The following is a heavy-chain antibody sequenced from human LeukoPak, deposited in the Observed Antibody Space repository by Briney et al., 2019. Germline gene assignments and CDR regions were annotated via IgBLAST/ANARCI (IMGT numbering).Heavy chain of an antibody. CDR2: GVPILGTA. J-gene: IGHJ3*02. CDR3: ARSWLVHMGAFDI. V-gene: IGHV1-69*05. Sequence: SEKVSCKASVCTFSSYAISWVRKGPGPGLEWMGGGVPILGTATYAQKFQCRVTITTDESTSTAYMQLSSLRSEDAAVYYCARSWLVHMGAFDIWGQGTMVTVSS. CDR1: VCTFSSYA. D-gene: IGHD6-19*01.